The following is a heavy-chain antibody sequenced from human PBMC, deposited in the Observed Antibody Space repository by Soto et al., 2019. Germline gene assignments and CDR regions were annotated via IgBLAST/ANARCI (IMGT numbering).Heavy chain of an antibody. CDR2: ISGSGFKK. Sequence: GGSLRRSCAASGFIFENFGMSWVRQAPGKGLEWISSISGSGFKKYYADSVKGRFTISRDNSKSTVYLELNNLSAEDTAVYHCAKNQGVELVPLATVDWFDPWGQVSVVTASS. D-gene: IGHD1-26*01. CDR1: GFIFENFG. J-gene: IGHJ5*02. V-gene: IGHV3-23*01. CDR3: AKNQGVELVPLATVDWFDP.